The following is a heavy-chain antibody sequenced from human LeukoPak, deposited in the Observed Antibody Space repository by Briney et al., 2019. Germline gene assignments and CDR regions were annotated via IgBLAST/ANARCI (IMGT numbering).Heavy chain of an antibody. V-gene: IGHV3-21*01. J-gene: IGHJ4*02. CDR2: ISSSSSYI. CDR1: GFTFSSYS. CDR3: ARRPRANYYYDSSGYYFFDY. D-gene: IGHD3-22*01. Sequence: PGGSLRLSCAASGFTFSSYSMNWVRQAPGKGLEWVSSISSSSSYIYYADSVKGRFTISRDNAKNSLYLQMNSLRAEDTAVYYCARRPRANYYYDSSGYYFFDYWGQGTLVTVSS.